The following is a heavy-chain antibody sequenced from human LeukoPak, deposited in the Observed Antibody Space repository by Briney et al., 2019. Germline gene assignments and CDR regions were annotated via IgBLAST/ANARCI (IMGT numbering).Heavy chain of an antibody. Sequence: PSGTLSLTCAVSGGSISSSNWWSWVRQPPGEGLGWIREIYHSGSTNYNPSLKSRVTISVDKSKNQSSLKLSSVTAADTAVYYCAREVQRQWLEPYYFDYWGQGTLVTVSS. CDR2: IYHSGST. CDR3: AREVQRQWLEPYYFDY. V-gene: IGHV4-4*02. CDR1: GGSISSSNW. D-gene: IGHD6-19*01. J-gene: IGHJ4*02.